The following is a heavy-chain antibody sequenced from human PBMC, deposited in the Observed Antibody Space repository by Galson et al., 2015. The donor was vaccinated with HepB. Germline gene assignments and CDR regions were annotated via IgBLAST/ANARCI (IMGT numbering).Heavy chain of an antibody. CDR3: ARDFFGSGAISPTDY. D-gene: IGHD2/OR15-2a*01. V-gene: IGHV3-23*01. Sequence: SLRLSCAASGFTFTNYAMHWVRQAPGKGLEWVSAITASGGRTYYADSVKGRFTVSRDNSKNTLYLHMNSLRAEDTALYYCARDFFGSGAISPTDYCGQGIHVTVSS. CDR2: ITASGGRT. CDR1: GFTFTNYA. J-gene: IGHJ4*02.